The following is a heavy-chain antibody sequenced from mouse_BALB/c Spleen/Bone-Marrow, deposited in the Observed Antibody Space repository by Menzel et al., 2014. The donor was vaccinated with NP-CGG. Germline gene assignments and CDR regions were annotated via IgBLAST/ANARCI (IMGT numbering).Heavy chain of an antibody. CDR2: ISNGGGSA. V-gene: IGHV5-12-2*01. CDR3: ARHHGDYFYNALDY. J-gene: IGHJ4*01. CDR1: GFTFSSYT. Sequence: EVMLVESGGGFVQPGGSLKLSCAASGFTFSSYTMSWVRQTPEKRLEWVAYISNGGGSAYYSDTVKGRFTISRDNARNTLYLQMSSLKSEDTAMYYCARHHGDYFYNALDYWGQGTSVTVSS. D-gene: IGHD2-13*01.